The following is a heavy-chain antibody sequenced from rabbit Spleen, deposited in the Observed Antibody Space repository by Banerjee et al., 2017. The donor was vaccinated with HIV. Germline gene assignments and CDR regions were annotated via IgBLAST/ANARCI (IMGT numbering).Heavy chain of an antibody. CDR2: IGAGSKGST. Sequence: QSLEESGGDLVKPEGSLTLTCTASGFTISSSYYLCWVRQAPGKGLEWIACIGAGSKGSTYYASWAKGRFTGSKTSSTTVTLQMTSLTAADTATYFCASSGSTVGFNEYYFTFWGPGTLVTVS. CDR3: ASSGSTVGFNEYYFTF. V-gene: IGHV1S40*01. J-gene: IGHJ4*01. D-gene: IGHD4-2*01. CDR1: GFTISSSYY.